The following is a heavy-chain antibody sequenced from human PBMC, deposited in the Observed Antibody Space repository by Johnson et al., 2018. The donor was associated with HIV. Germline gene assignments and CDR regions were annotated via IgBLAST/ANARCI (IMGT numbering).Heavy chain of an antibody. CDR1: GFTFSSYW. J-gene: IGHJ3*01. Sequence: VQLVESGGGVVQPGGSLRLSCAASGFTFSSYWMSWVRQAPGTGLEWVANIQQDGSAQYSAESVKGRFTISRDNSNNTLYLQMNSLRDEDTAVYYCVTADRGSAWGQGTTVTVSS. CDR3: VTADRGSA. D-gene: IGHD1-26*01. V-gene: IGHV3-7*05. CDR2: IQQDGSAQ.